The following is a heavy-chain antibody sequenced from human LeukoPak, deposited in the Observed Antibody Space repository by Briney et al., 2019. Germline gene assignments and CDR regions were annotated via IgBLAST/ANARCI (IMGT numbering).Heavy chain of an antibody. Sequence: GGSLRLSCAASGFTFSSYAMSWVRQAPGKGLEWVSAISGSGGSTYYADSVKGRVTISRDNSKNTLYLQMNSLKTEDTAVYYCTTDIWQGYWGQGTLVTVSS. J-gene: IGHJ4*02. CDR2: ISGSGGST. V-gene: IGHV3-23*01. CDR1: GFTFSSYA. CDR3: TTDIWQGY. D-gene: IGHD3-16*01.